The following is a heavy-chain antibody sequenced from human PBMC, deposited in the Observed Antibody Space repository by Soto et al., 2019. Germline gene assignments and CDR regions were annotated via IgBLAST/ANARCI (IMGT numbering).Heavy chain of an antibody. CDR2: IYYSGST. CDR1: GGSISSYY. D-gene: IGHD3-9*01. J-gene: IGHJ3*02. V-gene: IGHV4-59*01. CDR3: ARDALYYDILTGHAPTAAFDI. Sequence: PSETLSLTCTVSGGSISSYYWSWIRQPPGKGLEWIGYIYYSGSTNYNPSLKSRVTISVDTSKNQFSLKLSSVTAADTAVYYCARDALYYDILTGHAPTAAFDIWGQGTMVTVSS.